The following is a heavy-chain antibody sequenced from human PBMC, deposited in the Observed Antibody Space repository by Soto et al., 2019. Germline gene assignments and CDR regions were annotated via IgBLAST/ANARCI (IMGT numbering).Heavy chain of an antibody. CDR3: ARDGSKRGANWFDP. CDR1: GFTFSSYS. Sequence: EVQLVESGGGLVQPGGSLRLSCAASGFTFSSYSMNWVRQAPGKGLEWVSYISSSGNTIYYADSVKGRFTISRDNDKNSMYLQMNSLREEDTAVYYCARDGSKRGANWFDPWGQGTLVTVSS. CDR2: ISSSGNTI. V-gene: IGHV3-48*02. J-gene: IGHJ5*02. D-gene: IGHD3-16*01.